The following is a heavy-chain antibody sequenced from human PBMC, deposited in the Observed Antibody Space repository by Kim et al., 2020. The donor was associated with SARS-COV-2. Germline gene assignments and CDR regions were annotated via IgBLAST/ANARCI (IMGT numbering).Heavy chain of an antibody. CDR3: ASVVGATAWYYYYGMDV. V-gene: IGHV3-48*01. J-gene: IGHJ6*02. Sequence: GGSLRRSCAASGFTFSSYSMNWVRQAPGKGLEWVSYISSSSSTIYYADSVKGRFTISRDNAKNSLYLQMNSLRAEDTAVYYCASVVGATAWYYYYGMDVWGQGTTVTVSS. D-gene: IGHD1-26*01. CDR2: ISSSSSTI. CDR1: GFTFSSYS.